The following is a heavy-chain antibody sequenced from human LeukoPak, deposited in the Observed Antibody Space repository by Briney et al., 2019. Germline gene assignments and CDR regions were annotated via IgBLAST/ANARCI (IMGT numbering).Heavy chain of an antibody. D-gene: IGHD5-24*01. J-gene: IGHJ4*02. CDR1: GGSFSGYY. CDR2: INHSGST. V-gene: IGHV4-34*01. CDR3: AREMATTSHY. Sequence: SETLSLTCAVYGGSFSGYYWSWIRQPPGKGLEWIGEINHSGSTNYNPSLKSRVTISVDTSKNQFSLKLSSVTAAETAVYYCAREMATTSHYWGQGTLVTVSS.